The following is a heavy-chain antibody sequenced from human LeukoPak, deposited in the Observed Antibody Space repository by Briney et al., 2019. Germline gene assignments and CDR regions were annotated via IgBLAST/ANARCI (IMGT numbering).Heavy chain of an antibody. CDR2: RRYDGTNK. Sequence: PGGSLRLSGAASGFTFSSYGMHWVRQAPGKGLEGVAFRRYDGTNKYYADSVKGRFTISRDNSKNTLYLQMNSLRAEDTAVYYCAKDRESNIVLVPAAVDYWGQGTLVTVSS. D-gene: IGHD2-2*01. J-gene: IGHJ4*02. V-gene: IGHV3-30*02. CDR1: GFTFSSYG. CDR3: AKDRESNIVLVPAAVDY.